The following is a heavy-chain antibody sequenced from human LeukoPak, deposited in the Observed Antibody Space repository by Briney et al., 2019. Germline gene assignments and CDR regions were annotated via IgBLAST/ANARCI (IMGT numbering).Heavy chain of an antibody. CDR1: GYAFICYY. J-gene: IGHJ4*02. D-gene: IGHD3-10*01. Sequence: ASVKVSCKASGYAFICYYIHLVRQAPGQGLEWVGRIDPNSGDTNYAQKFQGRVTITRDTSISTAYMELSRLTSDDTAMYYCARGSRWFGELEENWGQGTLVTVSS. CDR3: ARGSRWFGELEEN. V-gene: IGHV1-2*06. CDR2: IDPNSGDT.